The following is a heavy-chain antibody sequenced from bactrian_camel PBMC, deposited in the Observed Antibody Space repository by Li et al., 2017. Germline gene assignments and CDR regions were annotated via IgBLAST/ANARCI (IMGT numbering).Heavy chain of an antibody. CDR3: VTGDGNY. D-gene: IGHD5*01. V-gene: IGHV3S31*01. CDR1: GFTFGKYV. Sequence: DVQLVESGGGSVRPGGSLRLSCAASGFTFGKYVMSWVRQAPGKGLEWVSDINNDGARTYYADSVRGRFTISRDNAKNTLYLQTDSLKTEDTAVYYCVTGDGNYWGQGTQVTVS. J-gene: IGHJ4*01. CDR2: INNDGART.